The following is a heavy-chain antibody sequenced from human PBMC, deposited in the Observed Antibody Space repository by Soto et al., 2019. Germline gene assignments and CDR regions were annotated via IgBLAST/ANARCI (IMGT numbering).Heavy chain of an antibody. CDR2: INAGNGNT. J-gene: IGHJ5*02. CDR1: GYTFTSYA. CDR3: ARRGGSNWFDP. V-gene: IGHV1-3*01. D-gene: IGHD3-10*01. Sequence: QVQLVQSGAEVKKPGASVKVSCKASGYTFTSYAMHWVRQAPGQRLEWMGWINAGNGNTKYSQKFHGRVTITRDTSASTAYMELSSLRSEDTAVYYCARRGGSNWFDPWGQGTLVTVSS.